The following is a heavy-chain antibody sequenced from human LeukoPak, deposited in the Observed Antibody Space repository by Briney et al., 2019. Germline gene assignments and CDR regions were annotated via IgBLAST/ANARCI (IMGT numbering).Heavy chain of an antibody. CDR1: GFTFSSYA. CDR2: ISGSGGST. J-gene: IGHJ4*02. V-gene: IGHV3-23*01. D-gene: IGHD6-13*01. CDR3: AKHSSIWPLAPFDY. Sequence: TGGSLRLSCAASGFTFSSYAMSWVRQAPGKGLEWVSAISGSGGSTYYADSVKGRFTISRDNSKNTLYLQMNSLRAEDTAVYYCAKHSSIWPLAPFDYWGQGTLVTVSS.